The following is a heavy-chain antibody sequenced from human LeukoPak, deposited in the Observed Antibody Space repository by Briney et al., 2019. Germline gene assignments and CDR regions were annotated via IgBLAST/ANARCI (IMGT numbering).Heavy chain of an antibody. D-gene: IGHD1-7*01. CDR1: GFTVSSNY. V-gene: IGHV3-53*04. CDR2: IYSGGRT. Sequence: GGSLRLSCAASGFTVSSNYMSWVRQAPGKGLEWGSDIYSGGRTYYADSVKGRFTISRQNSKNTLYLQMNSLRAEDTAVYYCARWDWNYNWFDPWGQGTLVTVSS. J-gene: IGHJ5*02. CDR3: ARWDWNYNWFDP.